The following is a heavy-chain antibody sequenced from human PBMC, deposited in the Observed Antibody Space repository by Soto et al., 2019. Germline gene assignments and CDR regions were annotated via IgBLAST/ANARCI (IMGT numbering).Heavy chain of an antibody. CDR2: VNPHSGNT. V-gene: IGHV1-8*01. Sequence: ASVKVSCKGFGYTFSDYDINWVRQAPGQGLEWMGWVNPHSGNTDYAQNFQGRVTMTRDFFTSTAYMELSSLTSEDTAVYYCARRARMGTQLWLSFVLWAQGSLVTGSS. CDR3: ARRARMGTQLWLSFVL. J-gene: IGHJ4*02. CDR1: GYTFSDYD. D-gene: IGHD5-18*01.